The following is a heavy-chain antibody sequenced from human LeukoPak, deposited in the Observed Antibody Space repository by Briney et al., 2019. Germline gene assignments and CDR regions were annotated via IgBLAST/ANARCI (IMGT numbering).Heavy chain of an antibody. D-gene: IGHD2-15*01. Sequence: SETLSLTCTVSGGSISSYYWSWIRQPPGKGLEWIGYIDYSGSTNYNPSLKSRVTISVDTSKNQFSLKLSSVTAADTAVYYCATAYCSGGSCYFFDYWGQGALVTVCS. J-gene: IGHJ4*02. CDR3: ATAYCSGGSCYFFDY. CDR1: GGSISSYY. V-gene: IGHV4-59*01. CDR2: IDYSGST.